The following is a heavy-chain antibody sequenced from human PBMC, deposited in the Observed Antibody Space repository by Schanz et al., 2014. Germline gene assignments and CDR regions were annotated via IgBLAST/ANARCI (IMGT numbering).Heavy chain of an antibody. Sequence: QVYLVESGGDLVKPGGSLRLSCAASGFTFSDYYMAWIRQAPGKGLEWVSVISGSGVTIYYADSVKGRFTISRDNSKNTLYLQVNSLRAEDTAVYYCAKHVRSLTGNDYWGQGTLVTVSS. CDR2: ISGSGVTI. CDR1: GFTFSDYY. V-gene: IGHV3-11*01. J-gene: IGHJ4*02. D-gene: IGHD3-9*01. CDR3: AKHVRSLTGNDY.